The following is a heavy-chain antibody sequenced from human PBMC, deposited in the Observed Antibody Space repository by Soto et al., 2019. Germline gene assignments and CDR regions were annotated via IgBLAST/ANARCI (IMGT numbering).Heavy chain of an antibody. V-gene: IGHV3-23*01. CDR1: GFTFSHYA. D-gene: IGHD3-10*01. J-gene: IGHJ4*02. CDR2: IAADGGST. CDR3: ARKYHFGSGSYLYYFDY. Sequence: PGESLKISCAASGFTFSHYAMSWVRQAPGKGLEWVSTIAADGGSTYYGDSVKGRFSISRDNSKNTLFLQLNSLRAEDTAVYYCARKYHFGSGSYLYYFDYWGQGGLVTVSS.